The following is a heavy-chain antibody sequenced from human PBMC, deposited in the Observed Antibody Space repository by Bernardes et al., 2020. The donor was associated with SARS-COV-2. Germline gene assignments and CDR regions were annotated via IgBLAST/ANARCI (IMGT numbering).Heavy chain of an antibody. V-gene: IGHV4-59*11. D-gene: IGHD6-19*01. Sequence: SETLSLTCTVSGGSINSHYWSWIRQPPGKGLEWIGSIYYSGSTKYDPSLQSRVTISLDTSKTQFFLTLSSVTAADTAVYYCARGLTDSSGWYGWFDPWGQGTLVTVSS. CDR2: IYYSGST. CDR3: ARGLTDSSGWYGWFDP. J-gene: IGHJ5*02. CDR1: GGSINSHY.